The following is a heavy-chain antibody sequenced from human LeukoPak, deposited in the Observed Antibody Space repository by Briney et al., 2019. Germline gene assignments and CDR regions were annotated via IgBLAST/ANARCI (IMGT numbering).Heavy chain of an antibody. Sequence: GASVKVSCKASGGTFSSYAISWVRQAPGQGLEWMGGIIPIFGTANYAQKFQGRVTITADTSTSTAYMELSSLRTGDTAVYYCARGQYDLWSGSQAWFDPWGQGTLVTVSS. V-gene: IGHV1-69*06. CDR2: IIPIFGTA. CDR1: GGTFSSYA. J-gene: IGHJ5*02. D-gene: IGHD3-3*01. CDR3: ARGQYDLWSGSQAWFDP.